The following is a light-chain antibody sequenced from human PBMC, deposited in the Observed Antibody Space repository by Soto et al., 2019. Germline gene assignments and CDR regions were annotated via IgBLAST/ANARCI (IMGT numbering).Light chain of an antibody. CDR2: DAS. CDR3: QQRSNWPPRIT. CDR1: QSVSSY. V-gene: IGKV3-11*01. J-gene: IGKJ5*01. Sequence: EIGLSQSPATLSLSPGERATLSCRASQSVSSYLACYQQKPGQAPRLLIYDASNRATGIPARFSGSGSGTDFTLTISSLEPEDFAVYYCQQRSNWPPRITFGQGTRLEIK.